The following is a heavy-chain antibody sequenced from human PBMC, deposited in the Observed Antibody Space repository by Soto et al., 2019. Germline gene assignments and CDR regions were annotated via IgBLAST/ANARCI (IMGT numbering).Heavy chain of an antibody. CDR1: DGSINSNTW. V-gene: IGHV4-4*02. CDR2: TSHSGNT. Sequence: SETLCLTCVVSDGSINSNTWWSWVRQPPDKGLEWIGETSHSGNTKYKPSLKSRVTISVDRSKSEFSLRLTSVTAADTAVYYCARNGGRFFDYWGPGTLVTVSS. D-gene: IGHD2-8*01. CDR3: ARNGGRFFDY. J-gene: IGHJ4*02.